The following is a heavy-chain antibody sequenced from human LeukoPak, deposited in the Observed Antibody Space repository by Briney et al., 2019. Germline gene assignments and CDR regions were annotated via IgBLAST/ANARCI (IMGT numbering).Heavy chain of an antibody. CDR3: AREDRYSSGWYSGY. Sequence: GGSLRLSCAASGFAVSDNFMSWVRQAPGKGLEWVSVIYSGGSTYYAASVKGRFTISRDNSKNTVYLQMNSLRAEDTAVYYCAREDRYSSGWYSGYWGRGTLVTVSS. CDR1: GFAVSDNF. D-gene: IGHD6-19*01. CDR2: IYSGGST. V-gene: IGHV3-53*01. J-gene: IGHJ4*02.